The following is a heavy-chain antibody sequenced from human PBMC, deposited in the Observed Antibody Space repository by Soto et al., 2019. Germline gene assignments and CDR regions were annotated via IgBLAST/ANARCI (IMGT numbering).Heavy chain of an antibody. CDR3: ARGGGSWYAEDY. V-gene: IGHV1-69*02. D-gene: IGHD6-13*01. CDR2: IIPILGIA. J-gene: IGHJ4*02. CDR1: GGTFSSYT. Sequence: QVQLVQSGAEVKKPGSSVKVSCKASGGTFSSYTISWVRQAPGQGREWMGRIIPILGIANYAQKFQGRVTITADKSTSTAYMELSSLRSEDTAVYYCARGGGSWYAEDYWGQGTLVTVSS.